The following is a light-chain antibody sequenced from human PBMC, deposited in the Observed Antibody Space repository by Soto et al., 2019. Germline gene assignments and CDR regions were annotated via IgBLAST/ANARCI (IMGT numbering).Light chain of an antibody. CDR1: QSVNNN. CDR2: GAS. J-gene: IGKJ5*01. V-gene: IGKV3-15*01. CDR3: QQYNSWPPSIT. Sequence: EIVMTQSPATLSVSPGERATLSCRASQSVNNNLAWYQQKLGQAPRVLIYGASTRATGIPARFSGSGSGTEFTLTISSLQSEDFAVYYCQQYNSWPPSITFGQGTRLEIK.